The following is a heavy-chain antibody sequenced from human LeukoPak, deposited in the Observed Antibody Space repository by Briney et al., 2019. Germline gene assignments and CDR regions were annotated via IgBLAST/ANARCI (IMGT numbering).Heavy chain of an antibody. CDR3: ARYYDSDY. Sequence: GASVKVSCKASGYTFTSYAMHWVRQAPGQRLEWMGWINAGNGNTKYSQKLQGRVTMTTDTSTSTAYMELRSLRSDDTAVYYCARYYDSDYWGQGTLVTVSS. D-gene: IGHD3-22*01. J-gene: IGHJ4*02. CDR1: GYTFTSYA. CDR2: INAGNGNT. V-gene: IGHV1-3*01.